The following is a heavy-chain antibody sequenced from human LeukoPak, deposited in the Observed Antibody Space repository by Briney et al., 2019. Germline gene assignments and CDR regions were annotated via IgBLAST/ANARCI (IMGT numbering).Heavy chain of an antibody. V-gene: IGHV3-30*18. CDR1: GFTFSSYG. Sequence: PGGSLRLSCAASGFTFSSYGMHWVRQAPGKGLEWVAVISYDGSNKYYADSVKGRFTISRDNSKNTLYLQMNSLRAEDTAVYYCAKDGRYSSGWKNYYYYYYGMDVWGQGTTVTVSS. D-gene: IGHD6-19*01. CDR3: AKDGRYSSGWKNYYYYYYGMDV. CDR2: ISYDGSNK. J-gene: IGHJ6*02.